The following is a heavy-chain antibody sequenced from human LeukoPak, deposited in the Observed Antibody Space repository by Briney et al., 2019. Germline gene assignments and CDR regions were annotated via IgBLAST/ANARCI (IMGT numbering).Heavy chain of an antibody. J-gene: IGHJ4*02. CDR3: VREGNELLSKNFDY. D-gene: IGHD2-21*02. CDR1: GFTFTGYY. V-gene: IGHV1-2*02. Sequence: ASVKVSCKASGFTFTGYYIHWVRQAPGQGLEWMGYINPHSGGTNSPQKFQGRVTITTDTSISAAYMELSSLISDDTAMYYCVREGNELLSKNFDYWGQGTLVTVSS. CDR2: INPHSGGT.